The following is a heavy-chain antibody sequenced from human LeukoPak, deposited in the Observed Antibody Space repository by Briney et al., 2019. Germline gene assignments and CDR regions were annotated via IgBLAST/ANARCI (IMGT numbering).Heavy chain of an antibody. CDR1: GGSISSGGYY. CDR3: ARLRYSSSWFFDY. D-gene: IGHD6-13*01. J-gene: IGHJ4*02. V-gene: IGHV4-39*01. Sequence: ASETLSLTCTVSGGSISSGGYYWGWIRQPPGKGLEWIGSIYYSGSTYYNPSLKSRVTISVDTSKNQFSLKLSSVTAADTAVYYCARLRYSSSWFFDYWGQGTLVTVSS. CDR2: IYYSGST.